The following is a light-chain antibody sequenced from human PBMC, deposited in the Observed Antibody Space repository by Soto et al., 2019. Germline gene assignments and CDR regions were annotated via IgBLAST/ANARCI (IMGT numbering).Light chain of an antibody. Sequence: IQMTQSPSSLSASVGDRVTISCRASQGIGNALGWYQQKPGKAPKLLIYKASTLKSGVPSRFSGSGSGTEFTLTISSLQPDDSATYYCQQYNSYSPTFGQGTKVDIK. J-gene: IGKJ1*01. CDR2: KAS. V-gene: IGKV1-5*03. CDR1: QGIGNA. CDR3: QQYNSYSPT.